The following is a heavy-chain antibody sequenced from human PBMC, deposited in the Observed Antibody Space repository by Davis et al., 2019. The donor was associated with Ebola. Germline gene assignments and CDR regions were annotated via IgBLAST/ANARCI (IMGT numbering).Heavy chain of an antibody. Sequence: PSETLSLTCTVSGGSISSYYWSWIRQPPGKGLEWIGYIYYSGSTNYNPSLKSRVTISVDTSKNQFSLKLSSVTAADTAVYYCARQGGYDSNWPFDYWGQGTLVTVSS. CDR2: IYYSGST. CDR3: ARQGGYDSNWPFDY. V-gene: IGHV4-59*08. D-gene: IGHD3-22*01. CDR1: GGSISSYY. J-gene: IGHJ4*02.